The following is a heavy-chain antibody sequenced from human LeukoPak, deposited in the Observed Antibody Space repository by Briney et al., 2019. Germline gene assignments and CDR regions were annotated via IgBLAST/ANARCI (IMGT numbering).Heavy chain of an antibody. CDR1: GYSFTNYR. Sequence: GESLKISCKGSGYSFTNYRIGWVRQMPGKGLEWMGIIYPGDSDARYSPSFQGQVTISADKPISTAYLQWSSLKASDTAMYYCARRLPGPSTWLWFDPWGQGTLVTISS. D-gene: IGHD2/OR15-2a*01. V-gene: IGHV5-51*01. J-gene: IGHJ5*02. CDR2: IYPGDSDA. CDR3: ARRLPGPSTWLWFDP.